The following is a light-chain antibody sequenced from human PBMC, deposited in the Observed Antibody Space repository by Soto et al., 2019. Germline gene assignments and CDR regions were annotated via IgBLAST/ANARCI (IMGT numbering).Light chain of an antibody. J-gene: IGKJ1*01. CDR2: DAS. Sequence: EIVLTQSPVTLSLSPGERATLSCRASQSVRTYLAWYQVKPGQAPRLLIYDASRRASGVPARFSGSGSGTDFTLTISSLEPEDFATYYCQKYNSYLWTFGQGTKVEIK. CDR3: QKYNSYLWT. CDR1: QSVRTY. V-gene: IGKV3-11*01.